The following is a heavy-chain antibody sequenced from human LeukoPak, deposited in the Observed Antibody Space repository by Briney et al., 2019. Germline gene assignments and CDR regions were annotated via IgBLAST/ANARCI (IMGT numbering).Heavy chain of an antibody. J-gene: IGHJ4*02. CDR2: INESGRTT. Sequence: SGRSLRLSCAASGFTFSNYWIYWVRQAPGKGLVWVSRINESGRTTTYADSVKGRFTISRDNAKNTVYPQMNSLRAEDTAVYYCAREGGTVTMYDYWGQGTLVTVSS. D-gene: IGHD4-11*01. V-gene: IGHV3-74*01. CDR3: AREGGTVTMYDY. CDR1: GFTFSNYW.